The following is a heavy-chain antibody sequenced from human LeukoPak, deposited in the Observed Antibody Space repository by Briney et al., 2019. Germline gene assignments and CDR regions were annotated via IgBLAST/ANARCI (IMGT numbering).Heavy chain of an antibody. CDR3: AKSSILGLAAADPWSDAFDI. CDR2: ISYDGSNK. Sequence: GGSLRLSCAASGFTFSSYGMHWVRQAPGKGLEWVAVISYDGSNKYYADSVKGRFTISRDNSKNTLYLQMNSLRAEDTAVYYCAKSSILGLAAADPWSDAFDIWGQGTMVTVSS. D-gene: IGHD6-13*01. CDR1: GFTFSSYG. J-gene: IGHJ3*02. V-gene: IGHV3-30*18.